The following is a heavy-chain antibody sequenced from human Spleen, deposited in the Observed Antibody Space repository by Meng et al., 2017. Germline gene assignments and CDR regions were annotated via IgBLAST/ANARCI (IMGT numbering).Heavy chain of an antibody. V-gene: IGHV3-9*01. CDR1: GFTFSTHV. J-gene: IGHJ6*02. Sequence: SLKISCAASGFTFSTHVMHWVRQAPGKGLEWVSGISWNSGSTGDADSVKGRFTISRDNAKSSLFLQMNSLRAEDTALYYCAKDIDYYGLDVWGQGTTVTVSS. CDR3: AKDIDYYGLDV. CDR2: ISWNSGST.